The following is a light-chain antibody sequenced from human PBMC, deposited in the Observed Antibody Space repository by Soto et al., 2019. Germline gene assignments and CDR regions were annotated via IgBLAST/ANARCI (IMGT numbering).Light chain of an antibody. CDR2: DAF. CDR3: QQRTDWPPVWT. Sequence: EIVLTQSPATLSLSPGERATLSCRASQSVTTYLAWYQQKPGQAPRLLIHDAFNRATGIPARFSGSRSGTDFNLTISSLEPEDFAVYYCQQRTDWPPVWTFGQQTKVEIK. CDR1: QSVTTY. J-gene: IGKJ1*01. V-gene: IGKV3-11*01.